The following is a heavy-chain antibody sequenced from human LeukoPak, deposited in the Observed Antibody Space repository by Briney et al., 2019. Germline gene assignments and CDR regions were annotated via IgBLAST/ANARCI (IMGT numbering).Heavy chain of an antibody. J-gene: IGHJ4*02. CDR2: IYSGGST. V-gene: IGHV3-53*01. CDR1: GFTVSSNY. D-gene: IGHD4-17*01. CDR3: ARVPVTTVRSYFDY. Sequence: GGSLRLSCAASGFTVSSNYMSWVRQAPGKGLEWVAVIYSGGSTYYADSVKGRFTISRDNAKNSLYLQMNSLRAEDTAVYYCARVPVTTVRSYFDYWGQETLVTVSS.